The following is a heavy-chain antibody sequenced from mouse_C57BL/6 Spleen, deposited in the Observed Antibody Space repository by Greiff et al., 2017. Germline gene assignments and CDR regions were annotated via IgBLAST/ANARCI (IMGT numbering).Heavy chain of an antibody. Sequence: QVQLQQPGAELVKPGASVKLSCKASGYTFTSYWMHWVKQRPGQGLEWIGMIHPNSGSTNYNEKFKSKATLTVDKSSSTAYMQLSSLTSEDSAVXYCARKPFIYYGSSYETFWGTGTTVTVSS. D-gene: IGHD1-1*01. CDR2: IHPNSGST. CDR3: ARKPFIYYGSSYETF. J-gene: IGHJ1*03. V-gene: IGHV1-64*01. CDR1: GYTFTSYW.